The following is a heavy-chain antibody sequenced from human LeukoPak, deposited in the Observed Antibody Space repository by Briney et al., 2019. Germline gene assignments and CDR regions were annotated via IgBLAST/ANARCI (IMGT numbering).Heavy chain of an antibody. Sequence: PSETLSLTCTVSGGSISSYCWSWIRQPPGKGLEWIGYIYYSGSTNYNPSLKSRVTISVDTSKNQFSLKLSSVTAADTAVYYCARGPPRGDSSGYFPYFQHWGQGTLVTVSS. CDR1: GGSISSYC. J-gene: IGHJ1*01. V-gene: IGHV4-59*01. D-gene: IGHD3-22*01. CDR3: ARGPPRGDSSGYFPYFQH. CDR2: IYYSGST.